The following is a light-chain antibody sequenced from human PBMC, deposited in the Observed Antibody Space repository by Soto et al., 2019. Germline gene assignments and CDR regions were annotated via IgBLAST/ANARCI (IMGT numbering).Light chain of an antibody. CDR1: SSNIGAGYD. J-gene: IGLJ3*02. Sequence: QSVLTQPHSVSGAPGQRVTISCTGSSSNIGAGYDVHWYQQLPGTAPKLLIYGNSNRPSGVPDRFSGSNSGTSASLAITGLQAEDEADYYCQSYDSSLSGSVFGGGTKLTVL. CDR2: GNS. V-gene: IGLV1-40*01. CDR3: QSYDSSLSGSV.